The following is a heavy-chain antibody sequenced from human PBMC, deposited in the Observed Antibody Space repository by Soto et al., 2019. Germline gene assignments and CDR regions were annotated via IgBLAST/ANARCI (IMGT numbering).Heavy chain of an antibody. CDR2: IIPIFGTA. D-gene: IGHD3-3*01. CDR1: GGTVSSYA. V-gene: IGHV1-69*06. CDR3: ARGRGGLPFLEVRGGGWFDP. Sequence: SVKVSCKASGGTVSSYAISWVRQAPGQGLEWMGGIIPIFGTANYAQKFQGRVTITADKSTRTAYMELSSLRSEDTAVYYCARGRGGLPFLEVRGGGWFDPWGQGTLVTVSS. J-gene: IGHJ5*02.